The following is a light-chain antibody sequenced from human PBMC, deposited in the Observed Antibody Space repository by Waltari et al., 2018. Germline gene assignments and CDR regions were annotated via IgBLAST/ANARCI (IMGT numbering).Light chain of an antibody. CDR1: SSNTGKNG. Sequence: QSVLTQPPSVSEAPRQRVTIPCSGRSSNTGKNGVTWYQHLPGEAPKLLIFFDDLLPSGVSDRFSGSKSGTSASLAISGLQPQDEADYYCSTWDDSLNAWVFGGGTKLTVL. CDR3: STWDDSLNAWV. J-gene: IGLJ3*02. CDR2: FDD. V-gene: IGLV1-36*01.